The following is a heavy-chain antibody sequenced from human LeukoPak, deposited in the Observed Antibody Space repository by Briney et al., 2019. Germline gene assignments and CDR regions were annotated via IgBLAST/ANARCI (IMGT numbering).Heavy chain of an antibody. J-gene: IGHJ4*02. CDR3: AKDSKGYSSGWDLDY. V-gene: IGHV3-23*01. D-gene: IGHD6-19*01. CDR1: GFTFSTYA. CDR2: ISGSGDNT. Sequence: PGGSLRLSCAASGFTFSTYAMTWVRQAPGKGLEWVSTISGSGDNTYYADSVKGRFTISRDNSKNTLYLQMNSLRAEDTALYYCAKDSKGYSSGWDLDYWGQGTLATVSS.